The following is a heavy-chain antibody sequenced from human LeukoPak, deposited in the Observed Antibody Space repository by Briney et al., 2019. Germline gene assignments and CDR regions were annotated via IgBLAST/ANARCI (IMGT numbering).Heavy chain of an antibody. Sequence: SQTLSLTCTVSGGSISSGGYYWSWIRQHPGKGLEWIGYIYYSGSTYYNPSLKSRVTISVDTSKNQFSLKLSSVTAADTAVYYCARELRSVVMVTALFDPWGQGTLVTVSS. J-gene: IGHJ5*02. D-gene: IGHD2-21*02. CDR3: ARELRSVVMVTALFDP. CDR2: IYYSGST. V-gene: IGHV4-31*03. CDR1: GGSISSGGYY.